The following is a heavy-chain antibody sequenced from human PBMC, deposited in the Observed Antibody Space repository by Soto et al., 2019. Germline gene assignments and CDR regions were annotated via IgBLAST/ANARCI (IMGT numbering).Heavy chain of an antibody. CDR3: VRDSYSSSWWGIDY. CDR1: GFTFSSYA. D-gene: IGHD6-13*01. J-gene: IGHJ4*02. Sequence: QVQLVESGGGVVQPGRSLRLSCAASGFTFSSYAMHWVRQAPGKGLEWVAVISYDGSNKYYADSVKGRFTISRDNSKNTLYLQMNSLRAEDTAVYYCVRDSYSSSWWGIDYWGQGTLVTVSS. CDR2: ISYDGSNK. V-gene: IGHV3-30-3*01.